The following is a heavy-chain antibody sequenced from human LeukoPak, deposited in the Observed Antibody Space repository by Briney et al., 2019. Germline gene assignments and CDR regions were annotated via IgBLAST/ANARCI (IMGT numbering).Heavy chain of an antibody. CDR2: INAGNGNT. V-gene: IGHV1-3*01. CDR1: GYTFTSYA. D-gene: IGHD3-9*01. CDR3: ARDRGTNYDILTGYYSPGNWFDP. J-gene: IGHJ5*02. Sequence: ASVKVSCKASGYTFTSYAMHWVRQAPGQRLEWMGWINAGNGNTKYSQKFQGRVTITRDTSASTAYMELSSLRSEDTAVYYCARDRGTNYDILTGYYSPGNWFDPWGQGTPVTVSS.